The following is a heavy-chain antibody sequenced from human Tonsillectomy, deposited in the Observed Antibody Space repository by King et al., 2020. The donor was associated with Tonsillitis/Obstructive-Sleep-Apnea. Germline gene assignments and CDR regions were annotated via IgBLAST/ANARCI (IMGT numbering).Heavy chain of an antibody. CDR2: LTYSGST. D-gene: IGHD6-19*01. CDR3: ARDPSSGWYVY. Sequence: LPSSGPGLVKPSETLSLTCTVSGGSLSSYYWRWIRPPPGKGLEWLGYLTYSGSTTYNPTLKRRVTISVDTSKSQYSLKLSSVTAADTAVYYCARDPSSGWYVYCGPGTLVTASS. J-gene: IGHJ4*02. V-gene: IGHV4-59*01. CDR1: GGSLSSYY.